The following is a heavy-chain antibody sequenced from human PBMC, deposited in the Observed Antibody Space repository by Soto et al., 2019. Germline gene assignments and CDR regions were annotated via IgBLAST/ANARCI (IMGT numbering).Heavy chain of an antibody. J-gene: IGHJ5*02. V-gene: IGHV4-39*01. CDR1: GGSINSSSYF. Sequence: SETLSLTCSVSGGSINSSSYFWGWVRQPPGKGLEWIGSIYYSGSTYYNPSLRSRVTISVDTSKNQLSLKLSSVTAADTAVFYCARHYSSGSRNWFDPWGQGTLVTVSS. CDR2: IYYSGST. D-gene: IGHD6-19*01. CDR3: ARHYSSGSRNWFDP.